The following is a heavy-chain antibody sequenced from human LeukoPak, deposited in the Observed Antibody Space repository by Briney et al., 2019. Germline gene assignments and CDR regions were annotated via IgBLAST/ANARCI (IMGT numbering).Heavy chain of an antibody. V-gene: IGHV4-34*01. D-gene: IGHD3-22*01. Sequence: SETLSLTCAVYGGSFSGYYWSWIRQPPGKGLEWIGEINHSGSTNYNPSLKSRVTISVDTSKNQFSLKLSSVTAADAAVYYCARVLVDYDSSGYYLYYFNYWGQGTLVTVSS. CDR3: ARVLVDYDSSGYYLYYFNY. CDR1: GGSFSGYY. J-gene: IGHJ4*02. CDR2: INHSGST.